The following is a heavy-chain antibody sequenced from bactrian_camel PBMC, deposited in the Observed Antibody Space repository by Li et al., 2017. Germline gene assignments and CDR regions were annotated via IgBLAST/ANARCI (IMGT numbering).Heavy chain of an antibody. CDR2: IDTGDGST. J-gene: IGHJ4*01. V-gene: IGHV3S1*01. CDR3: AARTWFGTGACRLEESWYTL. CDR1: GFTFSTTS. Sequence: HVQLVESGGGSVQAGGSLRLACVSSGFTFSTTSMAWFRQAPGKERGGVAAIDTGDGSTYYLNSVEGRFTISHDNAKNTLYLQMNSLKPEDTAIYYCAARTWFGTGACRLEESWYTLWGQGNQVTVS. D-gene: IGHD1*01.